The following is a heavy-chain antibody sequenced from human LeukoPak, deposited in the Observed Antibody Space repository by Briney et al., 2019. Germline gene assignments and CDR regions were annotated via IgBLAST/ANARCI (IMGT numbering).Heavy chain of an antibody. CDR2: INHSGST. CDR1: GGSFSGYY. D-gene: IGHD6-13*01. V-gene: IGHV4-34*01. CDR3: ARVEGVYSSSWYVDY. Sequence: PSETLSLTCAVYGGSFSGYYWSWIRQPPGKGLEWIGEINHSGSTNCNPSLKSRVTISVDTSKNQFSLKLSSVTAADTAVYYCARVEGVYSSSWYVDYWGQGTLVTVSS. J-gene: IGHJ4*02.